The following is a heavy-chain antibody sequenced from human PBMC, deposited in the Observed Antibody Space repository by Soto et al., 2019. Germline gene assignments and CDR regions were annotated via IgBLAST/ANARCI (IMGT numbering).Heavy chain of an antibody. Sequence: QVQLVESGGGVCQPGRSLRLSCAASGFTFSIYAMHWVRQARGEGLEWFEVISYDGSNKYYADSVKGRFTISGDNSKNTGYRQRNSLRAEDTAVYYCAREGRSTMVRGANDYWGQGTLVTVSS. CDR1: GFTFSIYA. V-gene: IGHV3-30-3*01. CDR2: ISYDGSNK. J-gene: IGHJ4*02. CDR3: AREGRSTMVRGANDY. D-gene: IGHD3-10*01.